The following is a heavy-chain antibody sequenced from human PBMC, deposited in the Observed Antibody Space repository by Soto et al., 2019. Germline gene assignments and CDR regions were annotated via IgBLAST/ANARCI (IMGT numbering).Heavy chain of an antibody. V-gene: IGHV3-74*01. CDR3: ARDQGYDFWSGYYNTPPPFDY. D-gene: IGHD3-3*01. CDR2: INSDGSST. CDR1: GFTFSSYW. J-gene: IGHJ4*02. Sequence: PGGSLRLSCAASGFTFSSYWMHWVRQAPGKGLVWVSRINSDGSSTSYADSVKGRFTISRDNAKNTLYLQMNSLRAEDTAVYYCARDQGYDFWSGYYNTPPPFDYWGQGTLVTVSS.